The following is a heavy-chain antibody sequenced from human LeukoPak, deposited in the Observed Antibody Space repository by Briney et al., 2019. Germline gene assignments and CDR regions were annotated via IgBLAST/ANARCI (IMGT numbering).Heavy chain of an antibody. CDR1: GGSISSSSYY. CDR3: ARTRLKRLRDHYYYMDV. V-gene: IGHV4-39*01. Sequence: ETLSLTCTVSGGSISSSSYYWGWIRQPPGKGLEWIGSIYYSGSTYYNPSLKSRVTISVDTSKNQFSLKLSSVTAADTAVYYCARTRLKRLRDHYYYMDVWGKGTTVTVSS. J-gene: IGHJ6*03. CDR2: IYYSGST. D-gene: IGHD6-25*01.